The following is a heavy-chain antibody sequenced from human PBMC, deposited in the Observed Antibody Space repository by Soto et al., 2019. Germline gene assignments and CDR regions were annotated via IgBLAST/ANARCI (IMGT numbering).Heavy chain of an antibody. CDR2: ISSNSAYI. CDR3: TRDASRDSSARGWFDP. Sequence: GGSLRLSCAASGFTFRSFTMNWVRQAPGKGLEWVSTISSNSAYIYYTDALRGRFTISRDNAKNSLNLQMNIMRAEDTAVYYCTRDASRDSSARGWFDPWGPGTLVTVSS. CDR1: GFTFRSFT. J-gene: IGHJ5*02. V-gene: IGHV3-21*01. D-gene: IGHD6-13*01.